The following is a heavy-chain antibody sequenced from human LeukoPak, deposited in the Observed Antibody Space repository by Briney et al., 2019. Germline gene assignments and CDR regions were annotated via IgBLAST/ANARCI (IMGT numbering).Heavy chain of an antibody. J-gene: IGHJ4*02. V-gene: IGHV4-4*07. CDR2: IFTSGST. CDR3: AREGRYDRIPYFPY. CDR1: GGSFTSYY. Sequence: PSETLSLTCTVSGGSFTSYYWTWFRQPAGKGLEWIGRIFTSGSTNYNPSLRSRVTMSVDTSSNQFSLKLSSVTAADTAVYYCAREGRYDRIPYFPYWGQGALVTVSS. D-gene: IGHD3-22*01.